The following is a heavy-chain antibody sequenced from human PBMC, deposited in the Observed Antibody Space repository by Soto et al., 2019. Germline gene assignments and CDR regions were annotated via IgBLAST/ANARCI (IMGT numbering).Heavy chain of an antibody. Sequence: QVQLVQSGGEVKKPGASVKVSCKASGFPFTDYGITWVRQAPGQGLEWMGWISAYTGNTNYAQKVQGRVTMSTDTSTSNAYLELRSLRSDDTAVYYCARGPESRSTAYFDYWGQGTLVTVSS. CDR2: ISAYTGNT. CDR1: GFPFTDYG. D-gene: IGHD2-2*01. V-gene: IGHV1-18*01. CDR3: ARGPESRSTAYFDY. J-gene: IGHJ4*02.